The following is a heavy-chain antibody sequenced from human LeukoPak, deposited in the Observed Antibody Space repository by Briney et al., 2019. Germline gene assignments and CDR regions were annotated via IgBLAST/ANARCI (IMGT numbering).Heavy chain of an antibody. Sequence: PGGSLRLSCAASGFTFSSYAMNWVRQAPGKGLEWVSYISSSGSTIYYADSVKGRFTISRDNAKNSLYLQMNSLRAEDTAVYYCARGDYCSGGSCYYRSYYYYYMDVWGKGTTVTISS. J-gene: IGHJ6*03. V-gene: IGHV3-48*03. CDR1: GFTFSSYA. CDR2: ISSSGSTI. D-gene: IGHD2-15*01. CDR3: ARGDYCSGGSCYYRSYYYYYMDV.